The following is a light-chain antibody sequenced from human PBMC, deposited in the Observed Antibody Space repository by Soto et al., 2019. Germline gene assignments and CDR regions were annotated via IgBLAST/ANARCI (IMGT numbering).Light chain of an antibody. Sequence: DIRMTQSPSSLSASVGDRVTITCRSSQSISNYLNWYQQKPGKAPKLLIYAASGLQGGVPSRFSGRGSGTDFTLTISNLKPEDFATYCCQQTYSTPWTFGQGTNVEIK. CDR2: AAS. V-gene: IGKV1-39*01. CDR1: QSISNY. CDR3: QQTYSTPWT. J-gene: IGKJ1*01.